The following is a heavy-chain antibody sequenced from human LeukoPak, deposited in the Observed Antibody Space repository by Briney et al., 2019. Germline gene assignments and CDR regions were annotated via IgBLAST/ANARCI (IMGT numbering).Heavy chain of an antibody. CDR2: TSSDQSIK. D-gene: IGHD5-12*01. Sequence: GGSLRLSCTASGFSFVNFEIHWVRQAPGKGLEWVAVTSSDQSIKIYTDSVKGRFTISRDNSKNTLYLQMNSLRAEDTAVYYCAKSRLGYDYWGQGTLVTVSS. V-gene: IGHV3-30*18. CDR3: AKSRLGYDY. J-gene: IGHJ4*02. CDR1: GFSFVNFE.